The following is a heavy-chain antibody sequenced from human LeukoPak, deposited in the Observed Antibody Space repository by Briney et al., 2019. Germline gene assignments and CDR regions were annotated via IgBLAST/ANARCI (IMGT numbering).Heavy chain of an antibody. V-gene: IGHV4-4*07. CDR3: ARDWNAGSGWFLWFDP. Sequence: SETLSLTCTVSGGSISSYYWSWIRQPPGKGLEWIGRIYTSGSTDYNSSLKSRVAMSLDTSKNQFSLKLRSVTAADTAVYYCARDWNAGSGWFLWFDPWGQGTLVTVS. CDR2: IYTSGST. D-gene: IGHD6-19*01. J-gene: IGHJ5*02. CDR1: GGSISSYY.